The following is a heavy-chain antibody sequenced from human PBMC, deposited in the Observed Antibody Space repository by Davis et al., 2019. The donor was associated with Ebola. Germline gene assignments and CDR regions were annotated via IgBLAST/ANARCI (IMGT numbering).Heavy chain of an antibody. Sequence: PSETLSLTCAVYGGSFSGYYWSWIRQPPGKGLEWIGEINHSGSTNYNPSLKSRVTISVDTSKNQFSLKLSSVTAADTAVYYCARHLYSSGWYGPSWFDPWGQGTLVTVSS. CDR3: ARHLYSSGWYGPSWFDP. D-gene: IGHD6-19*01. CDR1: GGSFSGYY. CDR2: INHSGST. J-gene: IGHJ5*02. V-gene: IGHV4-34*01.